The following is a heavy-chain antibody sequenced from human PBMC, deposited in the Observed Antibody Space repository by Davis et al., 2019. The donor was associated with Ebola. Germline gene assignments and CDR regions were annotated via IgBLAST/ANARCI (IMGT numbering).Heavy chain of an antibody. J-gene: IGHJ5*02. CDR2: ISSSGSTI. V-gene: IGHV3-48*03. D-gene: IGHD6-19*01. Sequence: GESLKISCAASGFTFSSYEMNWVRQAPGKGLEWVSYISSSGSTIYYADSVKGRFTISRDNAKNSLYLQMNSLRAEDTAVYYCARGRTVTGTRGLSWFDPWGQGALVTVSS. CDR3: ARGRTVTGTRGLSWFDP. CDR1: GFTFSSYE.